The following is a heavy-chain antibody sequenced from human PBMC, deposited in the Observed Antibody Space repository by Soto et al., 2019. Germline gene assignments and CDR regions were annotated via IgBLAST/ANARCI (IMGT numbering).Heavy chain of an antibody. Sequence: EVQLVESGGGLVQPGGSLRLSCAASGFTFSSYWMSWVRQAPGKGLEWVANIKQDGSEKYYVDSMKGRFTISRDNAKNSLFLQMNSLRAEDTAVYYCVRVRCSGTSCRRGWYVDLWGRGTLVTVSS. V-gene: IGHV3-7*01. CDR3: VRVRCSGTSCRRGWYVDL. CDR1: GFTFSSYW. D-gene: IGHD2-15*01. CDR2: IKQDGSEK. J-gene: IGHJ2*01.